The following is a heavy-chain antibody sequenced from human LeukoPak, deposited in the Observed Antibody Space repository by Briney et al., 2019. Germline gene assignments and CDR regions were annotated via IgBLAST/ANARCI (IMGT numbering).Heavy chain of an antibody. V-gene: IGHV3-23*01. Sequence: GGSLRLSCAASGFTFSSYAMSWVRQAPGKGLEWVSAISGSGGSTYYADSVKGRFTISRDNSKNTLYLQMNSLRAEDTAVYYCAKDADIVVVPAADMDVWGQGTTVTVSS. J-gene: IGHJ6*02. CDR1: GFTFSSYA. D-gene: IGHD2-2*01. CDR3: AKDADIVVVPAADMDV. CDR2: ISGSGGST.